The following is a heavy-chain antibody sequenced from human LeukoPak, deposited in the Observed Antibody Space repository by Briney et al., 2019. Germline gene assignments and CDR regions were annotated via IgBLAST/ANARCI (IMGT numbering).Heavy chain of an antibody. CDR3: ARDRSVVVTTPHAFDI. D-gene: IGHD2-21*02. Sequence: GGSLRLSCAASGFTFNIYAMNWVRQAPGKGLEWVSSISSSSSYIYYADSVKGRFTISRDNAKNSLYLQMNSLRAEDTAVYYCARDRSVVVTTPHAFDIWGQGTMVTVSS. CDR2: ISSSSSYI. V-gene: IGHV3-21*01. J-gene: IGHJ3*02. CDR1: GFTFNIYA.